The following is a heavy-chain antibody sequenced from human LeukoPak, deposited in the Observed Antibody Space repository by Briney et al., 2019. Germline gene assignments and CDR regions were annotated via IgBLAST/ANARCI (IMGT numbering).Heavy chain of an antibody. J-gene: IGHJ4*02. Sequence: PSETLSLTCAVYGGSFSGYYWSWIRQPPGKGLEWIGEINHSGSTNYNPSLKSRVTISVDTSKNQFSLKLSSVTAADTAVYYCARDFWFGELSPDYWGQGTLVTVSS. V-gene: IGHV4-34*01. CDR2: INHSGST. CDR1: GGSFSGYY. D-gene: IGHD3-10*01. CDR3: ARDFWFGELSPDY.